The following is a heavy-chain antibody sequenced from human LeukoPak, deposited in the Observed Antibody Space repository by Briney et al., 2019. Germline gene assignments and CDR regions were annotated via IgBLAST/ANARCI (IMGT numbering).Heavy chain of an antibody. CDR3: ARGRRYCSGGSCYRYYFDY. V-gene: IGHV1-8*03. CDR2: MNPNSGNT. D-gene: IGHD2-15*01. J-gene: IGHJ4*02. Sequence: ASVKVSCKASGYTFTSYDINWVRQATGRGLEWMGLMNPNSGNTGYAQKFQGRVTITRNTSISTAYMELSSLRSEDTAVYYCARGRRYCSGGSCYRYYFDYWGQGTLVTVSS. CDR1: GYTFTSYD.